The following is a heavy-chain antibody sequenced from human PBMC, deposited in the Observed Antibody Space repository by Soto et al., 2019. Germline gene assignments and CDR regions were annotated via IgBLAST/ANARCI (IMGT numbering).Heavy chain of an antibody. J-gene: IGHJ5*02. V-gene: IGHV4-39*01. CDR1: GGCISSSSYY. Sequence: SETMSLTCTVSGGCISSSSYYWGWLRQPPGKGLEWIGSIYYSGSTYYNPSLKSRVTISVDTSKNQFSLKLSSVTAADTAVYYCARHFRGVINRLWFDPWGQGTLVTVSS. CDR3: ARHFRGVINRLWFDP. D-gene: IGHD3-10*01. CDR2: IYYSGST.